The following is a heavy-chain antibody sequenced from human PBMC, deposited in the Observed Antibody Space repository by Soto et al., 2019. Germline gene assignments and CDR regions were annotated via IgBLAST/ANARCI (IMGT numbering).Heavy chain of an antibody. CDR2: IYDSGST. CDR1: GGSISSAYYY. V-gene: IGHV4-30-4*01. J-gene: IGHJ4*02. Sequence: QVQLQESGPGLVKPSQTLSLTCTVSGGSISSAYYYWSWIRQPPGKGLEWIGHIYDSGSTYSNPSLQSQCTISMDTSKNQFSLKLSSVTAADTAVYYCARGPSGDKVDYWGQGTLVTVSS. CDR3: ARGPSGDKVDY. D-gene: IGHD7-27*01.